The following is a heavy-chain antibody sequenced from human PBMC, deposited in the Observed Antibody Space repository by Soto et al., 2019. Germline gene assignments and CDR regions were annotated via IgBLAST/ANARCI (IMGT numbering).Heavy chain of an antibody. V-gene: IGHV3-23*01. CDR1: GFSFDKYA. D-gene: IGHD2-8*02. CDR3: AKDPLGGVNYYYFYLEY. J-gene: IGHJ4*02. Sequence: PGGSLRLSCTVSGFSFDKYAMTWVRQAPGKAPDWISAISGSGRSTYYADPVKGRFTISRDNSRDTLYMQMTSLRVDDTAVYFCAKDPLGGVNYYYFYLEYWGQGTLVTVSS. CDR2: ISGSGRST.